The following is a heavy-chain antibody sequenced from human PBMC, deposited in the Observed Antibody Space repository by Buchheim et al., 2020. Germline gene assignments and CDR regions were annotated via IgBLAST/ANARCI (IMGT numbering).Heavy chain of an antibody. D-gene: IGHD2-2*02. CDR3: ARVGRYCSSTSCYTKYYYYYMDV. CDR2: ISGGGGST. J-gene: IGHJ6*03. CDR1: GFTFSSYS. Sequence: EVQLVESGGGLVQPGGSLRLSCAASGFTFSSYSMNWVRQAPGKGLEWVSGISGGGGSTYYADSVKGRFTISRDNAKNSLYLQMNSLRAEDTAVYYCARVGRYCSSTSCYTKYYYYYMDVWGKGTT. V-gene: IGHV3-23*04.